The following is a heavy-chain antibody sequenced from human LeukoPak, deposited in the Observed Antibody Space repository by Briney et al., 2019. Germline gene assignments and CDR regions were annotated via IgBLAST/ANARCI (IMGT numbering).Heavy chain of an antibody. Sequence: GGSLRLSCAASGFTFSSYAMSWVRQAPGQGLEWDSSVSGSGSSTYYADSVKGRFTISRDNSKNTLYLQMNSLRAEDTAVYYCEKDQRGYGRIIDYWGQGTLVTISS. CDR3: EKDQRGYGRIIDY. CDR1: GFTFSSYA. CDR2: VSGSGSST. V-gene: IGHV3-23*01. D-gene: IGHD3-10*01. J-gene: IGHJ4*02.